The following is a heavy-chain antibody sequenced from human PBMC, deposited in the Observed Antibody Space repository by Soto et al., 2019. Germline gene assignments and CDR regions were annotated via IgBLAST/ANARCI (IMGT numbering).Heavy chain of an antibody. Sequence: QVQLVESVGGVVQPGRSLRLSCAASGFIFSSCGMHWVRQAPGKGLVWVAVVSNDGNFKYYGDSVKGRFTISRDNSKNTLYLQVNNLRPEDTAVYYCAKTKLYSSLSSLQIETWGQGALVTVSS. V-gene: IGHV3-30*18. CDR2: VSNDGNFK. J-gene: IGHJ5*02. D-gene: IGHD6-19*01. CDR1: GFIFSSCG. CDR3: AKTKLYSSLSSLQIET.